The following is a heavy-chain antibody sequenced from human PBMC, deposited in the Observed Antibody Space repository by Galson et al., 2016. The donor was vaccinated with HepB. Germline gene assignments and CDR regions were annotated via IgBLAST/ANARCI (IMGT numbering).Heavy chain of an antibody. CDR1: GFPFSTSV. D-gene: IGHD6-19*01. J-gene: IGHJ4*02. CDR3: AKPLPDSGLPYFGS. Sequence: SLRLSCAASGFPFSTSVMHWVRQAPGKGLEWVAVISFDGSNKYFADSVKGRFTISRDNPKNTLYLQMNSLRPEDTAVYYCAKPLPDSGLPYFGSWGQGTLVTVSS. CDR2: ISFDGSNK. V-gene: IGHV3-30*18.